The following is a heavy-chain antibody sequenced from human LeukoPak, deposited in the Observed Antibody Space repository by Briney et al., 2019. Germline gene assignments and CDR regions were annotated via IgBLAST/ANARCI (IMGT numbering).Heavy chain of an antibody. V-gene: IGHV1-24*01. Sequence: ASVKVSCKVSGYTLTELSMHWVRQAPGKGRDWMGVFCPEDSETIYAMKFQGRVAMTEDTSTNTAYMQLSSLRSEDTAVYYCATSVDPYEDWFDPWGQGTLVTVSS. CDR1: GYTLTELS. J-gene: IGHJ5*02. CDR3: ATSVDPYEDWFDP. CDR2: FCPEDSET. D-gene: IGHD3-22*01.